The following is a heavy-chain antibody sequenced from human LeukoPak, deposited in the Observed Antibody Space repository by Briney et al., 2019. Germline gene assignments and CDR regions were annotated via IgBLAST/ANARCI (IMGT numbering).Heavy chain of an antibody. V-gene: IGHV4-59*01. D-gene: IGHD3-3*01. CDR2: TYYSGSI. CDR3: ARWGGSNAYGMDV. CDR1: GGSIISYY. J-gene: IGHJ6*02. Sequence: SETLSLACSVSGGSIISYYCGSIRQPPGKGLGWNGYTYYSGSINYNPSLNSRVTISVDSSNNQFSLKLSSVTATDTAVNYCARWGGSNAYGMDVWGQGATVTVSS.